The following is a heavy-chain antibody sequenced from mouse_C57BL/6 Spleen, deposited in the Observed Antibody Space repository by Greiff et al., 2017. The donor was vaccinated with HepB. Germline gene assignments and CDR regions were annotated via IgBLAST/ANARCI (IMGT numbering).Heavy chain of an antibody. V-gene: IGHV1-62-2*01. Sequence: VQLQQSGAELVKPGASVKLSCKASGYTFTEYTIHWVKQRSGQGLEWIGWFYPGSGSIKYNEKFKDKATLTADKSSSTVYMELSRLTSEDSAVYCCARHEGPYGSSLGDAMDYWGQGTSVTVSS. D-gene: IGHD1-1*01. CDR2: FYPGSGSI. CDR3: ARHEGPYGSSLGDAMDY. J-gene: IGHJ4*01. CDR1: GYTFTEYT.